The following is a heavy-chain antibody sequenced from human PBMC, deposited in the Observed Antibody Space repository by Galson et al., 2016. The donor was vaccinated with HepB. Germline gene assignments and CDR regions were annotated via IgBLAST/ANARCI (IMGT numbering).Heavy chain of an antibody. Sequence: PALVKPTQTLTLTCSFSGFSLRTNGLGVGWIRQPPGPALEWLALIYWDDNKRHSPSLQHSLAITKDTSKNQVVLTMSNMDPVDTGTYYCARSRASIAATGNWFGPWGQGSLVTVSS. CDR3: ARSRASIAATGNWFGP. J-gene: IGHJ5*01. D-gene: IGHD6-13*01. CDR2: IYWDDNK. V-gene: IGHV2-5*02. CDR1: GFSLRTNGLG.